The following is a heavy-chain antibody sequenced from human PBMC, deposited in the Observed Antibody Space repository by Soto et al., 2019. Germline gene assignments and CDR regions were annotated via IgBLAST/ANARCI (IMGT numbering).Heavy chain of an antibody. V-gene: IGHV3-7*01. CDR3: ARARSGMHILAAYFDY. Sequence: EVQLVESGGGLVQPGGSLRLSCAASGFTFSSYWMSWVRQAPGRGLEWVANINQDGSEKYYVDSVKGRFTISRDNAKNSLYLQMNSLGAEDTAVYYCARARSGMHILAAYFDYWGQGTLVTVSS. J-gene: IGHJ4*02. CDR1: GFTFSSYW. CDR2: INQDGSEK. D-gene: IGHD6-6*01.